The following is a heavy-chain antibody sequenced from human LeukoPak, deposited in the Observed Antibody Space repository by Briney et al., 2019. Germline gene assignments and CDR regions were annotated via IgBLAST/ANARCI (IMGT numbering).Heavy chain of an antibody. CDR3: ARHPGKVTNDWYFDL. J-gene: IGHJ2*01. Sequence: ASVKVSCKSSGYTFTGYYMHWVRQAPGQGLEWMGWINPNSGGTDYAQKFQGRVTMTRDTSITTAYMELSRLSSDDTAVYYCARHPGKVTNDWYFDLWGRGTLVTVSS. CDR1: GYTFTGYY. D-gene: IGHD4-23*01. CDR2: INPNSGGT. V-gene: IGHV1-2*02.